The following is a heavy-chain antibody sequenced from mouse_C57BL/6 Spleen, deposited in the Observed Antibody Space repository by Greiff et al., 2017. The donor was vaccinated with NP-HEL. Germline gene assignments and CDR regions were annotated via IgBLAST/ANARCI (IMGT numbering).Heavy chain of an antibody. D-gene: IGHD1-1*01. V-gene: IGHV1-81*01. CDR3: ARKGITTVGGDYFDY. Sequence: VQLQESGAELARPGASVKLSCKASGYTFTSYGISWVKQRPGQGLEWIGEIYPRSGNTYYNEKFKGKATLTADKSSSTAYMELRSLTSEDSAVYFCARKGITTVGGDYFDYWGQGTTLTVSS. CDR1: GYTFTSYG. CDR2: IYPRSGNT. J-gene: IGHJ2*01.